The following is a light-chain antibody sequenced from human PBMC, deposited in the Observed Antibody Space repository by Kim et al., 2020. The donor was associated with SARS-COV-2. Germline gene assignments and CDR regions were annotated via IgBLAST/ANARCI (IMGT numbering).Light chain of an antibody. CDR3: QVWDSSSDLQVV. V-gene: IGLV3-21*04. J-gene: IGLJ2*01. Sequence: PGKTARITCGGNNIGSKSVHWYQQKPGQAPVLVIYYDSDRPSGIPERFSGSNSGNTATLTISRVEAGDEADYYCQVWDSSSDLQVVFGGGTQLTVL. CDR1: NIGSKS. CDR2: YDS.